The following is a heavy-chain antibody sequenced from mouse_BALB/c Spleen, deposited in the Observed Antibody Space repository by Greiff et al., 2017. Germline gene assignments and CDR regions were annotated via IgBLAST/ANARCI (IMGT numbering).Heavy chain of an antibody. D-gene: IGHD2-1*01. CDR1: GFSLTGYG. CDR3: AIIYFAY. Sequence: VKVVESGPGLVAPSQSLSITCTVSGFSLTGYGVNWVRQPPGKGLEWLGMIWGDGSTDYYSAIKARLSISKDNSKSQVFLQMNSLQTDDTARYYCAIIYFAYWGQGTLVTVSA. V-gene: IGHV2-6-7*01. J-gene: IGHJ3*01. CDR2: IWGDGST.